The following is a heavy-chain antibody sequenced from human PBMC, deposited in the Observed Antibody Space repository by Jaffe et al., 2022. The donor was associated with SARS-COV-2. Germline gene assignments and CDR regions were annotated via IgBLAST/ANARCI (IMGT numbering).Heavy chain of an antibody. CDR3: ARGFCITTNCPLDF. Sequence: QVQLQESGPGLVKPSETLSLTCTVSGGSLSNANYWTWIRQSPAKGLEWIGYVHYSGVTNYNPSLKSRVTISVDTSKDQFSLKLNSVTAADMAVYYCARGFCITTNCPLDFWGQGILVTVSS. J-gene: IGHJ4*02. V-gene: IGHV4-61*01. CDR1: GGSLSNANY. CDR2: VHYSGVT. D-gene: IGHD3-22*01.